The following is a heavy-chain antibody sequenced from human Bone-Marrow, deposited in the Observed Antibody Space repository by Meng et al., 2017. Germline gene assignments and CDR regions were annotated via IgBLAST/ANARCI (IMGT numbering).Heavy chain of an antibody. CDR2: ISHSGHT. J-gene: IGHJ4*01. Sequence: GSLRLSCTLSGYSIRSNYYWGWIRQPPGKGLEWIGSISHSGHTFYNPSLKSRVTVSIDTSKGQFSLKVNSVTAADTAVYFCARVSGPYYEILTGRGEYFDYWGHGTLVTVSS. CDR3: ARVSGPYYEILTGRGEYFDY. V-gene: IGHV4-38-2*02. D-gene: IGHD3-9*01. CDR1: GYSIRSNYY.